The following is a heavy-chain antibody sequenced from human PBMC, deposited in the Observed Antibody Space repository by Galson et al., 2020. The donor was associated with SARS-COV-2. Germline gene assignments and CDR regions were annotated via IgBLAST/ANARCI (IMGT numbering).Heavy chain of an antibody. J-gene: IGHJ4*01. D-gene: IGHD6-13*01. V-gene: IGHV3-23*01. Sequence: GGSLRLSCAASGFTFSSYAMSWVRQAPGKGLEWVSAISGSGGSTYYADSVKGRFTISRDNSKNTLYLQMNSLRAEDTAVYYCAKDFTLLAAAGTDASFDYWGHGTLVTVSS. CDR1: GFTFSSYA. CDR2: ISGSGGST. CDR3: AKDFTLLAAAGTDASFDY.